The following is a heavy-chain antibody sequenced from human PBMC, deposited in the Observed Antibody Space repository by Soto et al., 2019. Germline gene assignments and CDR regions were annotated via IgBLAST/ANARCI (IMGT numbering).Heavy chain of an antibody. Sequence: DVQLLESGGGSVQPGGSLSLACEASGFTFSDHGMSWVRQAPGKGLGWVAAISGSVGSTYYANSVKGRFTISRANSKNTLFLQMNSLRDEDTAVYYCAKDRTIAARNYDAWGQGALVTVSS. CDR3: AKDRTIAARNYDA. D-gene: IGHD6-6*01. CDR1: GFTFSDHG. V-gene: IGHV3-23*01. J-gene: IGHJ5*02. CDR2: ISGSVGST.